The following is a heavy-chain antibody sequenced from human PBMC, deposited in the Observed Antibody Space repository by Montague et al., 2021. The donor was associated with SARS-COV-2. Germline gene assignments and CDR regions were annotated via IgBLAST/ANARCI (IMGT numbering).Heavy chain of an antibody. CDR2: IRSKAYGWTT. Sequence: SLRLSCAGSGFTFRDYALTWVRQAPGKGLEWVGFIRSKAYGWTTYYVASVKGRFTISRDDSKSIAYLQMDSLKTEDTAVYYCTRDPGYSSGGLWGQGTMVTVSS. V-gene: IGHV3-49*04. CDR3: TRDPGYSSGGL. D-gene: IGHD3-22*01. J-gene: IGHJ3*01. CDR1: GFTFRDYA.